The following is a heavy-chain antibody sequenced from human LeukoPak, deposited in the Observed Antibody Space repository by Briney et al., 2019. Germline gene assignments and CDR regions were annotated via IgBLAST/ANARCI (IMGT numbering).Heavy chain of an antibody. CDR2: IWYDGSNI. J-gene: IGHJ4*02. Sequence: PGGSLRLSCAASGFTFSNYGMHWVRQAPGKGLEWVALIWYDGSNIYYVESVKGRFTISRDNSKNTLYLQMNNLRAEDTAVYYCARVRMATIQASFDYWGQGTLVAVSS. CDR1: GFTFSNYG. V-gene: IGHV3-33*01. D-gene: IGHD5-24*01. CDR3: ARVRMATIQASFDY.